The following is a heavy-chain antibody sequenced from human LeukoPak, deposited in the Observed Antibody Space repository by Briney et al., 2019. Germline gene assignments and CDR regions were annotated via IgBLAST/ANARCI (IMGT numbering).Heavy chain of an antibody. CDR2: ISYDGGNK. Sequence: GGSLRLSCAASGFTFSSYAMHWVRQAPGKGLEWVAVISYDGGNKYYADSVKGRFTISRDNSKNTLYLQMNSLRAEDTAVYYCARGALGYCSGGSCYNDYWGQGTLVTVSS. V-gene: IGHV3-30*04. D-gene: IGHD2-15*01. J-gene: IGHJ4*02. CDR1: GFTFSSYA. CDR3: ARGALGYCSGGSCYNDY.